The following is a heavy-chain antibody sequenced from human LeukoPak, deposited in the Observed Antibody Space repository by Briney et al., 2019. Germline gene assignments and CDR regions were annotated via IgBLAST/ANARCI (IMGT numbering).Heavy chain of an antibody. D-gene: IGHD6-19*01. J-gene: IGHJ4*02. CDR2: ISSSSAYI. CDR3: ATSSIALAGTVDY. V-gene: IGHV3-21*01. Sequence: GGSLRLSCAASGFTFSSYIMDWVRQAPGKGPEWVSSISSSSAYIYYADSVKGRFTISRDNAKSSLFLQMNSLRDEDTAVYYCATSSIALAGTVDYWGQGTLVTVSS. CDR1: GFTFSSYI.